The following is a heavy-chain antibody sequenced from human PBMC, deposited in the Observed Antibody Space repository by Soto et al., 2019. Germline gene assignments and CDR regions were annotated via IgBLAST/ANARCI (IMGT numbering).Heavy chain of an antibody. Sequence: EVQLLESGGGLVQPGGSLRLSCAASGFNFNYYAMSWVRQAPGKGLEWVSAIRGSGGSTYSADSVKGRFTISKDTSKNTLYLQMNNLRAEDTCVYYCAKDGGGFSGYDPFDYWGQGTLVTVSS. V-gene: IGHV3-23*01. CDR2: IRGSGGST. J-gene: IGHJ4*02. CDR3: AKDGGGFSGYDPFDY. D-gene: IGHD5-12*01. CDR1: GFNFNYYA.